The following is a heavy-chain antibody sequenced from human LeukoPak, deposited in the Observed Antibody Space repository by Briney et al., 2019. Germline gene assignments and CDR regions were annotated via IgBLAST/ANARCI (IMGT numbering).Heavy chain of an antibody. CDR1: GFTFSSYW. J-gene: IGHJ4*02. CDR3: ARDLSGNYDFWSGYYFDY. Sequence: GGSLRLSCAASGFTFSSYWMSWVRQAPGKGLEWVANIKQDGREKYYVDSVKGRFTISRDNAKNSLYLQMNSLRAEDTAVYYCARDLSGNYDFWSGYYFDYWGQGTLVTVSS. D-gene: IGHD3-3*01. V-gene: IGHV3-7*01. CDR2: IKQDGREK.